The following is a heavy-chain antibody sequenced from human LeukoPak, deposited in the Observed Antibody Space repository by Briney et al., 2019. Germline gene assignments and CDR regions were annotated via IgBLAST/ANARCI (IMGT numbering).Heavy chain of an antibody. J-gene: IGHJ3*02. CDR2: VNPKNGAT. Sequence: ASVTVSFKASGYTFTAYYIHWVRQAPGQGLEWMGWVNPKNGATKYTQNFQGRVTMTRDTSINTAYMEVSRLTSDDTAVYYCARDLDYNDNSDYDSFDIWGQGTLVTVSS. CDR3: ARDLDYNDNSDYDSFDI. V-gene: IGHV1-2*02. D-gene: IGHD3-22*01. CDR1: GYTFTAYY.